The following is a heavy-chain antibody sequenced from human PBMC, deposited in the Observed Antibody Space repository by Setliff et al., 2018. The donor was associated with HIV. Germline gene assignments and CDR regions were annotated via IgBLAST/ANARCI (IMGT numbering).Heavy chain of an antibody. J-gene: IGHJ4*02. CDR2: IIPMFGTA. CDR1: GGTFSSFA. Sequence: GASVKVSCKASGGTFSSFAIHWVRQAPGQGLEWMGGIIPMFGTANYAQKFHGRVTITADESTNTAYMELSSLGSEDTAVYYCALGYCSVGSCYSVDFDYWGQGTLGTVS. V-gene: IGHV1-69*13. D-gene: IGHD2-15*01. CDR3: ALGYCSVGSCYSVDFDY.